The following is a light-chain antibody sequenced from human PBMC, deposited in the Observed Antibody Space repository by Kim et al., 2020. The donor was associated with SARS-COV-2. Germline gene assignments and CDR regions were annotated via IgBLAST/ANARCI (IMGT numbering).Light chain of an antibody. CDR3: QQRSNWHPIT. Sequence: SPGERATLSCRASQSVSSYLAWYQQKPGQAPRLLIYDASNRATGIPARFSGSGPGTDFTLTISSLEPEDVAVYYCQQRSNWHPITFGQGTRLEIK. V-gene: IGKV3D-11*02. CDR2: DAS. J-gene: IGKJ5*01. CDR1: QSVSSY.